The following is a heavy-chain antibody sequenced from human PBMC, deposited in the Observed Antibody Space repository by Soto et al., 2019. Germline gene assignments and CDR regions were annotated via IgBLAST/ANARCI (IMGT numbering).Heavy chain of an antibody. V-gene: IGHV1-8*02. CDR3: GRGPSPRTPAGGTPYYYAMDV. CDR1: GYDFTAYD. D-gene: IGHD6-13*01. Sequence: ASVKVSCKTSGYDFTAYDINWVRQASGQGLEWMGWMNPINGATGSARRFQGRVSMTRNTATGTAYLELTSLRSDDTGVYYCGRGPSPRTPAGGTPYYYAMDVWGQGTTVTVSS. CDR2: MNPINGAT. J-gene: IGHJ6*02.